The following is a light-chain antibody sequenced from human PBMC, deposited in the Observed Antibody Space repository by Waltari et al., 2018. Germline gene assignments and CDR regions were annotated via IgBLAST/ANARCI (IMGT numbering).Light chain of an antibody. CDR2: GVN. Sequence: QSAPTQPASVSGSPGPSITLSCTGTSSDVGAYDFVSWHHQYPGKAPKVMIYGVNNRPSGVSNRFSGSKSGNTASLIISGLQADDEADYYCSSYTTSGTLVFGTGTKVTVL. J-gene: IGLJ1*01. CDR1: SSDVGAYDF. V-gene: IGLV2-14*01. CDR3: SSYTTSGTLV.